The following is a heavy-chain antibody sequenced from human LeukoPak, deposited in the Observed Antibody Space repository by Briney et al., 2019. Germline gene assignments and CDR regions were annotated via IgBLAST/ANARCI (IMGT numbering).Heavy chain of an antibody. D-gene: IGHD4-17*01. J-gene: IGHJ4*02. CDR3: ARTTPHSRYYFDY. Sequence: SETLSLTCTVSGGSISSSSYYWGWIRQPPGKGLEWIGSIYYSGSTYYNPSLKSRVTISVDTSKNQFSLKLSSVTAADTAVYYCARTTPHSRYYFDYWGQGTQVTVSS. CDR2: IYYSGST. V-gene: IGHV4-39*01. CDR1: GGSISSSSYY.